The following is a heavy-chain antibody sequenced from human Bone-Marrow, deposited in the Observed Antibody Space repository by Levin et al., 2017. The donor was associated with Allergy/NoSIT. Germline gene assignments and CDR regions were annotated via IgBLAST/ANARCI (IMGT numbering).Heavy chain of an antibody. CDR3: ARDSSGWFEYFQH. D-gene: IGHD6-19*01. J-gene: IGHJ1*01. V-gene: IGHV1-2*02. CDR1: GYTFTGYY. Sequence: GGSLRLSCKASGYTFTGYYMHWVRQAPGQGLEWMGWINPNSGGTNYAQKFQGRVTMTRDTSISTAYMELSRLRSDDTAVYYCARDSSGWFEYFQHWGQGTLVTVSS. CDR2: INPNSGGT.